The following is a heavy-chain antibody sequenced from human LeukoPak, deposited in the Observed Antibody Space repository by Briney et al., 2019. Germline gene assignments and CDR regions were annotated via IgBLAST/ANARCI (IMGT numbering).Heavy chain of an antibody. V-gene: IGHV4-59*01. CDR2: IYYSGST. Sequence: SETLSLTCTVSGGSISSYYWSWIRHPPGKGLEWIGYIYYSGSTNYNPSLKSRVTISVDTSKNQFSLKLSSVTAADTAVYYCAREYCSGGSCYYGYWGQGTLVTVSS. CDR3: AREYCSGGSCYYGY. J-gene: IGHJ4*02. CDR1: GGSISSYY. D-gene: IGHD2-15*01.